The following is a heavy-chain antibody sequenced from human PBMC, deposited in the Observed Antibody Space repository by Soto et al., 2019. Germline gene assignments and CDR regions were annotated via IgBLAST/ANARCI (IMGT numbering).Heavy chain of an antibody. D-gene: IGHD3-3*01. J-gene: IGHJ6*02. CDR2: IIPIFGTA. Sequence: SVKVSCKASGGTFSSYAISWVRQAPGQGLEWMGGIIPIFGTANYAQKFQGRVTITADESTSTAYMELSSLRSEDTAVYYCARSLGVVIIPPKYGMDVWGQGTTVTVSS. CDR3: ARSLGVVIIPPKYGMDV. V-gene: IGHV1-69*13. CDR1: GGTFSSYA.